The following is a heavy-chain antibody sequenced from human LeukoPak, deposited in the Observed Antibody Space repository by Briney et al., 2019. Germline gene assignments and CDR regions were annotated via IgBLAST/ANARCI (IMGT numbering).Heavy chain of an antibody. CDR3: ARVRPETGMYYGMDV. Sequence: SVNVSCKASGGTFSSYAISRVRQAPGQALEWMGRIIPILGIANYAQKFQGRVTITADKSTSTAYMELSSLRSEDTAVYYCARVRPETGMYYGMDVWGQGTTVTVSS. J-gene: IGHJ6*02. D-gene: IGHD1-1*01. CDR1: GGTFSSYA. V-gene: IGHV1-69*04. CDR2: IIPILGIA.